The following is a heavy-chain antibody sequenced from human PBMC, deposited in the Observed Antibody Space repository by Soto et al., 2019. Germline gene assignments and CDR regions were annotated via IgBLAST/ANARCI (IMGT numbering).Heavy chain of an antibody. J-gene: IGHJ6*03. Sequence: SETLSLTCTVSGGSISSYYWSWIRQPPGKGLEWIGYIYYSGSTNYNPSLKSRVTISVDTSKNQFSLKLSSVTAADTAVYYRARRAMEYSGYPEPPFPAWSYYYYMDVWGKGTTVTVS. CDR2: IYYSGST. D-gene: IGHD5-12*01. CDR3: ARRAMEYSGYPEPPFPAWSYYYYMDV. V-gene: IGHV4-59*08. CDR1: GGSISSYY.